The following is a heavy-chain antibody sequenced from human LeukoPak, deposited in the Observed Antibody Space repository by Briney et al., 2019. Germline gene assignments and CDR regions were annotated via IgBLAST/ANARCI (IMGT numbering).Heavy chain of an antibody. D-gene: IGHD3-10*01. J-gene: IGHJ4*02. CDR2: ISGSGGST. CDR3: AKERLLWFGELSNNDY. CDR1: GFTFSSYA. Sequence: GGSLRLSCAASGFTFSSYAMSWVRQAPGKGLEWVSAISGSGGSTYYADSVKGRFTISRDNSKNTLYLQMNSLRAEDTAVYYCAKERLLWFGELSNNDYWGQGTLVTVSS. V-gene: IGHV3-23*01.